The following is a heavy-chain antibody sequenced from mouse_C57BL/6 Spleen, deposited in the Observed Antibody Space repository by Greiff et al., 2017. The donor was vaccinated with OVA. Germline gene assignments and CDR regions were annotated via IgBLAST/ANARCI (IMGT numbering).Heavy chain of an antibody. V-gene: IGHV1-54*01. J-gene: IGHJ4*01. CDR3: ARGGDDYAMDY. Sequence: QVQLQQSGAELVRPGPSVKVSCKASGYAFTNYLIEWVKQRPGQGLEWIGVINPGSGGTNYNEKFKGKATLTADKSSSTAYMQRSSLTSEDSAVYFCARGGDDYAMDYWGQGTSVTVSS. CDR1: GYAFTNYL. CDR2: INPGSGGT.